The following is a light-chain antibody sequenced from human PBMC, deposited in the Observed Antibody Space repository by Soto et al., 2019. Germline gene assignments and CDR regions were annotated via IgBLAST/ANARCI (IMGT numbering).Light chain of an antibody. CDR3: QQYKNWPPLT. CDR1: QSVSSN. CDR2: GAS. J-gene: IGKJ4*01. Sequence: EIVMTQSPATLSVSPGERATLSCRASQSVSSNLAWYQQKPGQAPRLLIYGASTRATGIPARFSGSGSGTEFTLTISSLQSEDFAVYDCQQYKNWPPLTFGGGTKVEIK. V-gene: IGKV3-15*01.